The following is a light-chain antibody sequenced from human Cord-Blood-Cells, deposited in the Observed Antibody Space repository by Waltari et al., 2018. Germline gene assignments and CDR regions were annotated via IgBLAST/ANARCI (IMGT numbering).Light chain of an antibody. CDR2: DAS. CDR1: QSVSSY. V-gene: IGKV3-11*01. Sequence: EIVLTQSPATLSLSPGERATRSCRASQSVSSYLAWYQQKPGQAPRFLIYDASNRATGIPARFSGSGSGTDFTLTISSLEPEDFAVYYCQQRSNWPPVFTFGGGTKVEIK. CDR3: QQRSNWPPVFT. J-gene: IGKJ4*01.